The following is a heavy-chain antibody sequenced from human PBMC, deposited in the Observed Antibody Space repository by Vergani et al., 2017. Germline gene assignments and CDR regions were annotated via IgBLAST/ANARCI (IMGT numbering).Heavy chain of an antibody. CDR2: IYTSGST. CDR3: ARGGTGIVGAYFDY. J-gene: IGHJ4*02. D-gene: IGHD1-26*01. V-gene: IGHV4-61*02. CDR1: GGSISSSSYY. Sequence: QLQLQESGPGLVKPSETLSLTCTVSGGSISSSSYYWSWIRQPAGKGLEWIGRIYTSGSTNYNPSLKSRVTMSVDTSKNQFSLKLSSVTAADTAVYYCARGGTGIVGAYFDYWGQGTLVTVSS.